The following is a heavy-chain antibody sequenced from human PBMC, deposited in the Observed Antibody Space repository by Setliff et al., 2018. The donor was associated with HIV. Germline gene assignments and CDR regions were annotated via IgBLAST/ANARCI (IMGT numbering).Heavy chain of an antibody. CDR3: AREGGGYGAFDI. V-gene: IGHV4-4*08. Sequence: SETLSLTCTVSGGSISSYYWSWIRQPPGKGLEWIGYIYTSGSTNYNPSLKSRVTISVDTSKNQFSLKLSSVTAADTAVYYCAREGGGYGAFDIWGQGTMVTVS. CDR2: IYTSGST. D-gene: IGHD3-16*01. J-gene: IGHJ3*02. CDR1: GGSISSYY.